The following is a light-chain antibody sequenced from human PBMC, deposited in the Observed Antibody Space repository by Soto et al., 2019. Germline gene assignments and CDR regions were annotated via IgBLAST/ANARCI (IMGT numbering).Light chain of an antibody. CDR3: QHYNSYSEA. V-gene: IGKV1-39*01. CDR1: QSISSY. J-gene: IGKJ1*01. Sequence: DIHMTQSPASLSASVGARVTITCRASQSISSYLNWYQQTPGKAPKLLIYAASSLQSGVPSRFSGSGSGTEFTLTISSLQPDDFATYYCQHYNSYSEAFGQGTKVDIK. CDR2: AAS.